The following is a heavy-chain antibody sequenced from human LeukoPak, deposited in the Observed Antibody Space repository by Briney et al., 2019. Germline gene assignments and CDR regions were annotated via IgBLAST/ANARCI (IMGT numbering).Heavy chain of an antibody. CDR2: IYTSGST. Sequence: SETLSLTCAVSGGSISSGGYSWSWIRPPAGKGLEWIGRIYTSGSTNYNPSLKSRVTISVDTSKNQFSLKLSSVTAADTAVYYCAREVATIHPLYDFDYWGQGTLVTVSS. J-gene: IGHJ4*02. D-gene: IGHD5-12*01. CDR1: GGSISSGGYS. CDR3: AREVATIHPLYDFDY. V-gene: IGHV4-61*02.